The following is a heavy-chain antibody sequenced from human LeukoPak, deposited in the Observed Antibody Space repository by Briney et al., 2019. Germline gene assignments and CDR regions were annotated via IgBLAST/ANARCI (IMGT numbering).Heavy chain of an antibody. Sequence: ASVKVSCKASGGTFISYAISWVRQAPGQGLEWMGGIIPIFGTANYAQKFQGRVTITADKSTSTAYMELSSLRSEDTAVYYCARVAPHSEGYFPYYFDYWGQGTLVTVSS. CDR2: IIPIFGTA. J-gene: IGHJ4*02. CDR1: GGTFISYA. CDR3: ARVAPHSEGYFPYYFDY. V-gene: IGHV1-69*06. D-gene: IGHD3-9*01.